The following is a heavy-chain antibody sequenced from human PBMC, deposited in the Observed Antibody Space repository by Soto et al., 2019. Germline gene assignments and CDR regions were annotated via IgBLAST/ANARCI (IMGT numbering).Heavy chain of an antibody. CDR2: ISGKNGNT. CDR1: GYTFISHG. Sequence: QVQLVQSGVEVKKPGASVKVSCKASGYTFISHGISWVRPAPGQGLEWMGWISGKNGNTKYAQEVQGRVTLTTDPSTITAYMELRSLRSDDTAVYYGARVSSSIVVVPDYGMDVWGQGTTVTVSS. V-gene: IGHV1-18*04. CDR3: ARVSSSIVVVPDYGMDV. D-gene: IGHD2-15*01. J-gene: IGHJ6*02.